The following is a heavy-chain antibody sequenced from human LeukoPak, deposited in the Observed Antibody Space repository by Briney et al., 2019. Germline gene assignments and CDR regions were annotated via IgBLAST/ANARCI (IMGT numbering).Heavy chain of an antibody. D-gene: IGHD5-24*01. Sequence: PGRSLRLSCAASGFTFSSYAMHWVRQAPGKGLEWVSAISSSSSYIYYADSIKGRFTISRDNAENSLYLQMNSLRAVDTAVYFRARGEEKATITALDSWGQGTLVTVST. V-gene: IGHV3-21*01. J-gene: IGHJ4*02. CDR1: GFTFSSYA. CDR2: ISSSSSYI. CDR3: ARGEEKATITALDS.